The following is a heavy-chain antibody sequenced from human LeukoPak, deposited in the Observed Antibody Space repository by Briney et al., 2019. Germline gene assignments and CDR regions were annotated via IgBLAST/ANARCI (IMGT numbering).Heavy chain of an antibody. D-gene: IGHD3-10*01. CDR2: ISSSSSYI. CDR1: GFTFSSYS. CDR3: ARDDYYSDWPYYYYYYMDV. J-gene: IGHJ6*03. V-gene: IGHV3-21*01. Sequence: PRGSLRFSCAASGFTFSSYSMNWVRQAPGKGLEWVSSISSSSSYIYYADSVKGRFTISRDNAKNSLYLQMNSLRAEDTAVYYCARDDYYSDWPYYYYYYMDVWGKGTTVTVSS.